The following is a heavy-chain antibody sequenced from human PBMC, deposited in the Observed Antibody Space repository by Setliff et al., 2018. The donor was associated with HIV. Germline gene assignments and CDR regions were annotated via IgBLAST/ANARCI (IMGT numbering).Heavy chain of an antibody. V-gene: IGHV4-31*03. CDR2: IHHSGSS. J-gene: IGHJ4*02. Sequence: SETLSLTCTVSGGSISSSDFYWNWIRQRPGKALEWIGYIHHSGSSSHNPSLKSRLTTSINASKSQFSLRLSSVTAADTAVYYCASGWVRQSRRFGGVIVLPPFDYWGQGTLGTAPQ. CDR1: GGSISSSDFY. D-gene: IGHD3-16*02. CDR3: ASGWVRQSRRFGGVIVLPPFDY.